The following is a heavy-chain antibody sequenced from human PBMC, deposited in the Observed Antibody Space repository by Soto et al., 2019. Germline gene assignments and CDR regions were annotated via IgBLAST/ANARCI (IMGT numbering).Heavy chain of an antibody. D-gene: IGHD3-10*01. Sequence: GGSLRLSCAASGFTFSSYGMHWVRQAPGKGLEWVAVISYDGSNKYYADSVKGRFTISRDNSKNTLYLQMNSLRAEDTAVYYCAKTTGITMVRGVIITYPMDVWGRGTTVTVSS. CDR3: AKTTGITMVRGVIITYPMDV. CDR2: ISYDGSNK. J-gene: IGHJ6*02. CDR1: GFTFSSYG. V-gene: IGHV3-30*18.